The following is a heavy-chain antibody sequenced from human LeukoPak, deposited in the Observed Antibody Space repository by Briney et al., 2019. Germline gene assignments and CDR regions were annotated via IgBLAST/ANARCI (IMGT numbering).Heavy chain of an antibody. D-gene: IGHD3-9*01. CDR2: IYYSGST. CDR3: ARGSPNDWLLYYYYYMDV. V-gene: IGHV4-39*07. J-gene: IGHJ6*03. CDR1: GGSTSSSSYY. Sequence: SETLSLTCTVSGGSTSSSSYYWGWIRQPPGKGLEWIGSIYYSGSTYYNPSLKSRVTISVDTSKNQFSLKLSSVTAADTAVYYCARGSPNDWLLYYYYYMDVWGKGTTVTVSS.